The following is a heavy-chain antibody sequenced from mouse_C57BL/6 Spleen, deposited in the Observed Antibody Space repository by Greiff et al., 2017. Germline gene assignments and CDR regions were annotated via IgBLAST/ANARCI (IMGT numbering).Heavy chain of an antibody. V-gene: IGHV7-3*01. CDR3: ARYYDSYDMDD. J-gene: IGHJ4*01. Sequence: EVQLVESGGGLVQPGGSLSLSCAASGFTFTDYYMSWVRQPPGKALEWLGFIRNKANGYTTEYSASVKGRFTISRGNSQSILYLQMNALRAEDSATYYCARYYDSYDMDDWGQGTSVTVSS. CDR1: GFTFTDYY. CDR2: IRNKANGYTT.